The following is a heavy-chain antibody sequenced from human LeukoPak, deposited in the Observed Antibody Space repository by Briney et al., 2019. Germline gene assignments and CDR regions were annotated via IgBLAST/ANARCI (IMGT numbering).Heavy chain of an antibody. V-gene: IGHV3-21*01. J-gene: IGHJ6*02. CDR2: ISSSSSYI. CDR1: GFTFSSYS. Sequence: GGSLRLSCAASGFTFSSYSMNWVRQAPGKGLEWVSSISSSSSYIYYADSVKGRFTISRDNAKNSLYLQMNSLRAEDTAVYYCARVGEYSSSPRSERDVWGQGTTVTVSS. CDR3: ARVGEYSSSPRSERDV. D-gene: IGHD6-6*01.